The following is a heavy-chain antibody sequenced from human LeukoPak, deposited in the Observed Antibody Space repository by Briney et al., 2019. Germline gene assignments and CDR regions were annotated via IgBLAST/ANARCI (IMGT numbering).Heavy chain of an antibody. CDR2: IYHSGST. J-gene: IGHJ6*03. V-gene: IGHV4-30-2*01. Sequence: SQTLSLTCTVSGGSISSGGYYWSWIRQPPGKGLEWIGYIYHSGSTYYNPSLKSRVTISVDRSKNQFSLKLSSVTAADTAVYYCARETFNFLYYYMDVWGKGTTVTVSS. CDR1: GGSISSGGYY. D-gene: IGHD2/OR15-2a*01. CDR3: ARETFNFLYYYMDV.